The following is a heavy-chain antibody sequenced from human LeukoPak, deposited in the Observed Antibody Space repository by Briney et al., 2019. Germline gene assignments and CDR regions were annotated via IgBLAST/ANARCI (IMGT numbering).Heavy chain of an antibody. CDR3: AREGCSGGSCYSGPSYYYYYYMDV. CDR1: GGSISGYY. J-gene: IGHJ6*03. D-gene: IGHD2-15*01. V-gene: IGHV4-59*01. Sequence: SGTLSLTCTVSGGSISGYYWSWIRQPPGKGLEWIGYIYYIGSTNYSPSLKSRVTISVDTSNNQFSLKLTSVTAADTAVYYCAREGCSGGSCYSGPSYYYYYYMDVWGKGTTVTVSS. CDR2: IYYIGST.